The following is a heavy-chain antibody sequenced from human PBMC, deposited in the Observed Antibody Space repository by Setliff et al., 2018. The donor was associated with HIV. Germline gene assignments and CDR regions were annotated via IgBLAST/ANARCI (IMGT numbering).Heavy chain of an antibody. Sequence: PGGSLRLSCAASGFTFSTSGMSWVRQAPGKGLEWVSAISGGGYRTYYADSVKGRFTISRDDSNNRLHLQMNSLRAEDTAVYFCAKDEGGDSSVPYYYLNVWGKGTTVTVSS. D-gene: IGHD6-6*01. CDR2: ISGGGYRT. CDR1: GFTFSTSG. J-gene: IGHJ6*03. V-gene: IGHV3-23*01. CDR3: AKDEGGDSSVPYYYLNV.